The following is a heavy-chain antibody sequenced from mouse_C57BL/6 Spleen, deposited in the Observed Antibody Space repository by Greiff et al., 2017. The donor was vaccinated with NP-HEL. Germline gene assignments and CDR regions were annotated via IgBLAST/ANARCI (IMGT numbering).Heavy chain of an antibody. CDR1: GYTFTSYW. J-gene: IGHJ3*01. D-gene: IGHD2-5*01. V-gene: IGHV1-61*01. CDR3: ARPYSNSFAY. CDR2: IYPSDSET. Sequence: QVQLQQSGAELVRPGSSVKLSCKASGYTFTSYWMDWVKQRPGQGLEWIGNIYPSDSETHYNQKFKDKATLTVDKSSSTAYMQLSSLTSEDSAVYYCARPYSNSFAYWGQGTLVTVSA.